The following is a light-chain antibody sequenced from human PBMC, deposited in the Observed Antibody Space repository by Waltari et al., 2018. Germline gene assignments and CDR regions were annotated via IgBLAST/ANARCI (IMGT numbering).Light chain of an antibody. V-gene: IGLV2-11*01. CDR1: RSDVGAYDS. CDR3: CSYAGRYTNYV. CDR2: DVT. Sequence: QSALTQPRSVSGPPGQSVTISCTGTRSDVGAYDSFSWYQQRPGNAPKLIIYDVTERPSGVPDRFSGSKSDNKASLTISGLQADDEADYYCCSYAGRYTNYVFGSGTKVTVL. J-gene: IGLJ1*01.